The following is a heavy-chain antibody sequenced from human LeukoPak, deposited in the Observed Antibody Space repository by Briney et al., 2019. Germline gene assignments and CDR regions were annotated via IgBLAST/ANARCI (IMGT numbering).Heavy chain of an antibody. D-gene: IGHD3-10*01. J-gene: IGHJ5*02. Sequence: ETLSLTCTVSGGSISSSSYYWGWIRQPPGKGLEWIGSIYYSGSTYYNPSLKSRVTISVDTSKNQFSLKLSSVTAADTAVYYCALVRGVINWFDPWGQGTLVTVSS. V-gene: IGHV4-39*01. CDR1: GGSISSSSYY. CDR2: IYYSGST. CDR3: ALVRGVINWFDP.